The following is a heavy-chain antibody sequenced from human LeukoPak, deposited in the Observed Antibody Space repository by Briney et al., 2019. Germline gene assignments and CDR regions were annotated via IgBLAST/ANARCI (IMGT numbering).Heavy chain of an antibody. CDR3: ARDYYDSSGSSWFDP. V-gene: IGHV3-21*01. J-gene: IGHJ5*02. D-gene: IGHD3-22*01. Sequence: GGSLRLSCAASGFTFSDYSMNWVRQAPGKGLEWVSSISSGSSFMYYADSVKGRFTISRDNAKNSLYLQMNSLRAKDTALYYCARDYYDSSGSSWFDPWGRGTLVTVSS. CDR1: GFTFSDYS. CDR2: ISSGSSFM.